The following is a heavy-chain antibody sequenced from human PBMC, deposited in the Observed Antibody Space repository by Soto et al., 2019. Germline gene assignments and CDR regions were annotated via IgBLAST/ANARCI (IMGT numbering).Heavy chain of an antibody. CDR1: GGSISSYY. J-gene: IGHJ4*02. CDR3: ARVSARGLDY. CDR2: IYYSGST. Sequence: KTSETLSLTCTVSGGSISSYYWSWIRQPPGKGLEWIGYIYYSGSTNYNPSLKSRVTISVDTSKNQFSLKLSSVTAADTAVYYCARVSARGLDYWGQGTLVTVSS. D-gene: IGHD3-10*01. V-gene: IGHV4-59*01.